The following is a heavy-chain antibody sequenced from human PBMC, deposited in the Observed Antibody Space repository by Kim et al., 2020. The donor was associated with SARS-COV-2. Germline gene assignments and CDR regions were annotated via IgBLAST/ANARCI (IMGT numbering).Heavy chain of an antibody. CDR1: GYSFTSYW. D-gene: IGHD2-21*02. J-gene: IGHJ5*02. CDR2: IYPGDSDT. CDR3: ARGRYGGGDCPDMWFAP. Sequence: GESLKISCKGSGYSFTSYWIGWVRQMPGKGLEWMGIIYPGDSDTRYSPSFQGQVTISADKSISTAYLQWSSLKASDTAMYSCARGRYGGGDCPDMWFAPWGQGTLVTVSS. V-gene: IGHV5-51*01.